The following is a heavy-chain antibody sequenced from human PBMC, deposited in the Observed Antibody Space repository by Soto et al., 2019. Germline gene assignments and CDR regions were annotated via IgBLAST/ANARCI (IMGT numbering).Heavy chain of an antibody. J-gene: IGHJ6*01. V-gene: IGHV3-30-3*01. Sequence: QVQLVESGGGVVQPGRSLRLSCTASGFTFSNYAMHWVRQAPGKGLQWVAVITSDGSVKYYSDSVKGRFTISRDNSKNTLYLQVNSLRAEDTAVYYCASVEARYYYYGTDVWGEATTVTVSS. D-gene: IGHD6-6*01. CDR3: ASVEARYYYYGTDV. CDR1: GFTFSNYA. CDR2: ITSDGSVK.